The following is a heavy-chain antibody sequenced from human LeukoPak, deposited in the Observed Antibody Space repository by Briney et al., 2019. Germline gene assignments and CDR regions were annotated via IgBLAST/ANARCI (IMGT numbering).Heavy chain of an antibody. Sequence: GGSLRLSCAASGFTFDDYAMHWVRQAPGKGLEWVSGISWNSGSIGYADSVKGRFTISRDNAKNSLYLQMNSLRAEDMALYYCAKSAGGWLQLGEYYFDYWGQGTLVTVSS. CDR3: AKSAGGWLQLGEYYFDY. D-gene: IGHD5-24*01. CDR1: GFTFDDYA. V-gene: IGHV3-9*03. CDR2: ISWNSGSI. J-gene: IGHJ4*02.